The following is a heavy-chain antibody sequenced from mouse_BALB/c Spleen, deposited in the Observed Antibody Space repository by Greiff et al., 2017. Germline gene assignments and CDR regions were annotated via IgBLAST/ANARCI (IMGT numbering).Heavy chain of an antibody. CDR2: ISNGGGST. D-gene: IGHD2-1*01. V-gene: IGHV5-12-2*01. CDR1: GFTFSSYT. J-gene: IGHJ4*01. CDR3: ARHGNWDYAMDY. Sequence: EVKLMESGGGLVQPGGSLKLSCAASGFTFSSYTMSWVRQTPEKRLEWVAYISNGGGSTYYPDTVKGRFTISRDNAKNTLYLQMSSLKSEDTAMYYCARHGNWDYAMDYWGQGTSVTVSS.